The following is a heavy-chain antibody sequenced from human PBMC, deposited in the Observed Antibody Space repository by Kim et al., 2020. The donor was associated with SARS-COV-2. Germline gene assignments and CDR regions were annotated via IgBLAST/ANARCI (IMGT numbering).Heavy chain of an antibody. CDR2: MNLNDSGSY. CDR1: GGYITNNC. J-gene: IGHJ3*01. Sequence: SETLSLTCSVSGGYITNNCWYWVRQPPGKGLEWVGYMNLNDSGSYYSNPKIQSPITVAADTTKSPFALTPSPAAAAAAVYYSCDQGTGGSATLDDWG. V-gene: IGHV4-59*04. CDR3: DQGTGGSATLDD. D-gene: IGHD5-12*01.